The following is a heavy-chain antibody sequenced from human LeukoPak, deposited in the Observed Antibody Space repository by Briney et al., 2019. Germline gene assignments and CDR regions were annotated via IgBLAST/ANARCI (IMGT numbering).Heavy chain of an antibody. CDR1: GFTFTSYA. CDR2: ISGNRGDST. Sequence: GGSLRLSCAASGFTFTSYALRWVRQAPGKGLEWVSAISGNRGDSTYYADSVKGRFTISRDNSKNTIYLQMNSLRAEDTAVYYCAKVESGGYSFGNFDFWGQGTLVAVSS. D-gene: IGHD5-18*01. CDR3: AKVESGGYSFGNFDF. J-gene: IGHJ4*02. V-gene: IGHV3-23*01.